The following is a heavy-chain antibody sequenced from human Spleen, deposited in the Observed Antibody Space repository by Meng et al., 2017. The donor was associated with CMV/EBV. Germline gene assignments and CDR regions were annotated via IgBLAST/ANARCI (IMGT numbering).Heavy chain of an antibody. D-gene: IGHD6-19*01. V-gene: IGHV4-34*01. CDR3: ASRSRYYSGSYIDY. CDR2: IDHSGST. J-gene: IGHJ4*02. Sequence: VYGGSFSDYYWTWIRQPPGKGLEWIGEIDHSGSTNYNSSLKSRVTISVDTSKNQFSLKVSSVTAADTAVYYCASRSRYYSGSYIDYWGQGALVTVSS. CDR1: GGSFSDYY.